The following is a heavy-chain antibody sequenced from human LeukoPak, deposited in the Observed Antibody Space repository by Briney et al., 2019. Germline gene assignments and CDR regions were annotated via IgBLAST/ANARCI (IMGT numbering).Heavy chain of an antibody. Sequence: PGGSLRLSCAASGFTVSSNYMSWVRQAPGKGLEWVSVIYSGGSTYYADSVKGRFTISRDNSKNTLYLQMNSLRAEDTAAYYCARGGIAVAGRYDAFDIWGQGTMVTVSS. J-gene: IGHJ3*02. V-gene: IGHV3-53*01. CDR1: GFTVSSNY. D-gene: IGHD6-19*01. CDR2: IYSGGST. CDR3: ARGGIAVAGRYDAFDI.